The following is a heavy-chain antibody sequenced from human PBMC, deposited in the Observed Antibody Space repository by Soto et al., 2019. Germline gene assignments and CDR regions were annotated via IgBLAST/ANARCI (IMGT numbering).Heavy chain of an antibody. J-gene: IGHJ4*02. CDR3: ARWRGALDY. Sequence: ASVKVYCKTSGYSYSRFSLHWVRQAPGQRLEWMGWISADTGNIQYSQSFQGRVTITRDAPASTAYLELGSLTSEDTAIYYCARWRGALDYWGQGTLVTVS. V-gene: IGHV1-3*01. CDR1: GYSYSRFS. D-gene: IGHD3-10*01. CDR2: ISADTGNI.